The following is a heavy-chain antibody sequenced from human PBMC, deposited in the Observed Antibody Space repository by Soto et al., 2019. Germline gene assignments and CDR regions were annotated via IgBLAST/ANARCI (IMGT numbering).Heavy chain of an antibody. Sequence: PSETLSLTCTVSGGSISSGDYYWSWIRQPPGKGLEWIGYIYYSGSTYYNPSLKSRVTISVDTSNNQFSLKLTSVTAADTAVYYCARVHVMVVAGSTFDYWGHGTLVTVS. V-gene: IGHV4-30-4*01. D-gene: IGHD6-19*01. CDR3: ARVHVMVVAGSTFDY. CDR2: IYYSGST. J-gene: IGHJ4*01. CDR1: GGSISSGDYY.